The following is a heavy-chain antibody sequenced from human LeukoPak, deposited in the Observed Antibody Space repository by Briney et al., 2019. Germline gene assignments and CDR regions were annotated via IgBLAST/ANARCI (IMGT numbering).Heavy chain of an antibody. CDR3: AKGHRSSSSFFDS. D-gene: IGHD6-19*01. J-gene: IGHJ4*02. CDR1: GFTFSVYA. CDR2: ISGSGRST. Sequence: GGSLRLSCAASGFTFSVYAMSWVRQAPGKGLEWVSAISGSGRSTYYADSVKGRFTISRDNSKNTLYLQMNSLRAEDTAVYYCAKGHRSSSSFFDSWGQGILVTVSS. V-gene: IGHV3-23*01.